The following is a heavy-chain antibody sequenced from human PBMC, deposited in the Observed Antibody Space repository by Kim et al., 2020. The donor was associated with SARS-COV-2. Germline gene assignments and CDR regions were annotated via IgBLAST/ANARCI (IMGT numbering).Heavy chain of an antibody. CDR3: ARSAYGGSGTSFDY. Sequence: SETLSLTCAVYGGSFSGYYWSWIRQPPGKGLEWIGEINHSGSTNYNPSLKSRVTISVDTSKNQFSLKLSSVTAADTAVYYCARSAYGGSGTSFDYWGQGTLVTVSS. CDR2: INHSGST. D-gene: IGHD2-15*01. J-gene: IGHJ4*02. V-gene: IGHV4-34*01. CDR1: GGSFSGYY.